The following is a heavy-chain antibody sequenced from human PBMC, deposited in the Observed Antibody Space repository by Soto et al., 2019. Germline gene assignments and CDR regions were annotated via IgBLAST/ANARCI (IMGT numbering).Heavy chain of an antibody. D-gene: IGHD1-20*01. Sequence: QVQLVQSGAEVKKPGASVKVSCKASGYTFTGYYMHWVRQAPGQGLEWMGWINPNSGGTNYAQKFQGWVTMTRDTSISTAYMELSRLRSDDTAVYYCARMVGGYNWNDYFDLWGRGTLVTVSS. V-gene: IGHV1-2*04. CDR1: GYTFTGYY. J-gene: IGHJ2*01. CDR3: ARMVGGYNWNDYFDL. CDR2: INPNSGGT.